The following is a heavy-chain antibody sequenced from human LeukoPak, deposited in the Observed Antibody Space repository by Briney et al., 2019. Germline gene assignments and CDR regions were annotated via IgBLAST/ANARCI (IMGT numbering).Heavy chain of an antibody. Sequence: GASVKVSCKASGFTFTSSAVQWVRQARGQRLEWIGWTVVGSGNTNYAKKFQERLTITSAMSTSTAYMELSSLRSEDTAVYYCAAETAVAGNNWFDPWGQGTLVTVSS. D-gene: IGHD6-19*01. V-gene: IGHV1-58*01. CDR3: AAETAVAGNNWFDP. CDR1: GFTFTSSA. CDR2: TVVGSGNT. J-gene: IGHJ5*02.